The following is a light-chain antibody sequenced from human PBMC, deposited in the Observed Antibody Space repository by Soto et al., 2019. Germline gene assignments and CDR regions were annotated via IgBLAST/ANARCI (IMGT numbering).Light chain of an antibody. J-gene: IGLJ1*01. Sequence: QSALTQPASVSGSPGLSIAISCTGTSRDVGGYNSVSWYQQQPGKVPKLMIYYVSNRPSGVSNRFSGSKSGNTASLTISGRQAEDEGDDYCSSYTTGGSYVFGTGTKLTVL. V-gene: IGLV2-14*01. CDR1: SRDVGGYNS. CDR2: YVS. CDR3: SSYTTGGSYV.